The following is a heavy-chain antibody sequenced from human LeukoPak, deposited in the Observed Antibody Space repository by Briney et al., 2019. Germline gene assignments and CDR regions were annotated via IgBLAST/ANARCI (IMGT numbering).Heavy chain of an antibody. Sequence: GGSLRLSCAASGVIISSYAMSWVRQAPGKGLEWVSAINGRGDNTYYADFVKGRFTISRDNSKSTVYLQMNSLRTKDTAVYYCAKDRVSPDFNWFDPWGQGTLVTVSS. J-gene: IGHJ5*02. CDR2: INGRGDNT. V-gene: IGHV3-23*01. CDR1: GVIISSYA. CDR3: AKDRVSPDFNWFDP. D-gene: IGHD2-21*02.